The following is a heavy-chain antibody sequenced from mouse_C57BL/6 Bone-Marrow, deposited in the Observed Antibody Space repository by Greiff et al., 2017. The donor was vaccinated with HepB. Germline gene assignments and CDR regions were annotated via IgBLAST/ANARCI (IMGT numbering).Heavy chain of an antibody. CDR1: GYSFTGYY. Sequence: VQLKESGPELVKPGASVKISCKASGYSFTGYYMHWVKQSSEKSLEWIGEINPSTGGTSYNQKFKGKATLTVDKSSSTAYMQLKSLTSEDSAVYYCASYSFYAMDYWGQGTSVTVSS. CDR3: ASYSFYAMDY. CDR2: INPSTGGT. J-gene: IGHJ4*01. D-gene: IGHD2-12*01. V-gene: IGHV1-43*01.